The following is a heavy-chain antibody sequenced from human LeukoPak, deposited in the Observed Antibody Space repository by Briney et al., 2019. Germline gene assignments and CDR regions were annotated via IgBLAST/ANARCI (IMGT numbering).Heavy chain of an antibody. J-gene: IGHJ4*02. CDR1: GFTFSSYA. Sequence: GGSLRLSCTASGFTFSSYAMTWVRQAPGKGLEWVSVISVSGSTTYPADSVKGRFTISRDNSKNTLYLQMNSLRAEDTAVYYCAKAGRFGSSIWADNWGQGTLVTVSS. D-gene: IGHD6-13*01. CDR2: ISVSGSTT. CDR3: AKAGRFGSSIWADN. V-gene: IGHV3-23*01.